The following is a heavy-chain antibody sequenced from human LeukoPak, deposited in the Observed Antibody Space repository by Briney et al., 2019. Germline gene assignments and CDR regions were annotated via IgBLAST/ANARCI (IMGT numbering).Heavy chain of an antibody. CDR1: GFTFSSYS. J-gene: IGHJ4*02. Sequence: GGSLRLSCAASGFTFSSYSMNWVRQAPGKGLEWVSSISSSSSYIYYAGSVKGRFTISRDNAKNSLYLQMNSLRAEDTAVYYCARDTYGSGSYSGYWGQGTLVTVSS. D-gene: IGHD3-10*01. CDR2: ISSSSSYI. CDR3: ARDTYGSGSYSGY. V-gene: IGHV3-21*01.